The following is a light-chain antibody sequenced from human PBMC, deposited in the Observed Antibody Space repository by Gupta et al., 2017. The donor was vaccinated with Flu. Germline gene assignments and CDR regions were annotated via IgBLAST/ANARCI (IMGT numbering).Light chain of an antibody. V-gene: IGLV2-14*01. J-gene: IGLJ2*01. Sequence: SSDVGGFNYVSWFQQHPGKATKVLIYEVSNRPSGVSYRFSGYKSGNTASLTISGLQAEDEADYYCSSYTTSSTPEVFGGGTKLTVL. CDR3: SSYTTSSTPEV. CDR1: SSDVGGFNY. CDR2: EVS.